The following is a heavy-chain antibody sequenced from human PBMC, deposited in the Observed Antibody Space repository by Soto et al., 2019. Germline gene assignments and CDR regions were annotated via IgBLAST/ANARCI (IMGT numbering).Heavy chain of an antibody. CDR2: ISWNSGSI. CDR1: GFTFDDYA. Sequence: PGGSLRLSCAASGFTFDDYAMHWVRQAPGKGLEWVSGISWNSGSIGYADSVKGRFTISRDNAKNSLYLQMNSLRAEDTALYYCAKDTGFELAPFGWFEPWGQGTLVTVSS. D-gene: IGHD1-7*01. J-gene: IGHJ5*02. V-gene: IGHV3-9*01. CDR3: AKDTGFELAPFGWFEP.